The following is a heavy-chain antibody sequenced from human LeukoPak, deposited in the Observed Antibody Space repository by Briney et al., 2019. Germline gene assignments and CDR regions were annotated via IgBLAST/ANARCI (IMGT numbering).Heavy chain of an antibody. J-gene: IGHJ5*02. CDR2: ISYSGYA. Sequence: PSETLSLTCTVAGGSISNGNYYWGWIRQPPGKGLEWIGSISYSGYAYYNPSLKSRVTISVDTSKNQFFLKLNSVTAADATVYYCARHHLGGTLWFDPWGQGTLVTVSS. CDR3: ARHHLGGTLWFDP. CDR1: GGSISNGNYY. D-gene: IGHD1-1*01. V-gene: IGHV4-39*01.